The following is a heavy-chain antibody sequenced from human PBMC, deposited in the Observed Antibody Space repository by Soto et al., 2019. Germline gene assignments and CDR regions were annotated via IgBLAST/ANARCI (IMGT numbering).Heavy chain of an antibody. J-gene: IGHJ4*02. V-gene: IGHV3-7*03. CDR2: IKADGSET. D-gene: IGHD3-16*01. Sequence: LRLSCAASGFSFSTYWMSWVRQVPGTGLEWVANIKADGSETYYVDSVRGRFTISRDNAKTSLYLQMNSLRAEDTAVYYCAKGGHIDFCGQGTLVTVSS. CDR1: GFSFSTYW. CDR3: AKGGHIDF.